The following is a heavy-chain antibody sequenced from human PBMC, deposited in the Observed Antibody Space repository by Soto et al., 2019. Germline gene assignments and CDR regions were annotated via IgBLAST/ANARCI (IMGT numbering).Heavy chain of an antibody. CDR1: GGTFSSYT. J-gene: IGHJ4*02. D-gene: IGHD3-9*01. CDR3: ARDPPHYYDILTGDGGFDY. CDR2: IIPILGIA. Sequence: QVQLVQSGAEVKKPRSSVKVSCKASGGTFSSYTISWVRQAPGQGLEWMGRIIPILGIANYAQKFQGRVTITADKSTSTAYMELSSLRSEDTAVYYCARDPPHYYDILTGDGGFDYWGQGTLVTVSS. V-gene: IGHV1-69*08.